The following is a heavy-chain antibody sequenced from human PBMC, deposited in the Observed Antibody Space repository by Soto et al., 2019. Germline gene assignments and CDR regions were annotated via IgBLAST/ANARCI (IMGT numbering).Heavy chain of an antibody. J-gene: IGHJ1*01. CDR3: ARGGSGWKALNYFDS. CDR1: GGSSDSSGYA. Sequence: SSTLSLTCTVSGGSSDSSGYAWCWCRQRPGGGPEGRGSSDYGADSYPTPSLRSRITISLDTSQNQFSLWLSSVAAADTAIYYCARGGSGWKALNYFDSWGQGILVTVSS. CDR2: SDYGADS. V-gene: IGHV4-31*03. D-gene: IGHD6-19*01.